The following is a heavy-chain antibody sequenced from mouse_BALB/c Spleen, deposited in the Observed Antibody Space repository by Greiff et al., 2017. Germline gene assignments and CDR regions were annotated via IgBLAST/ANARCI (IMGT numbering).Heavy chain of an antibody. CDR1: GYAFSSYW. CDR2: IYPGDGDT. Sequence: QAQLKQSGAELVRPGSSVKISCKASGYAFSSYWMNWVKQRPGQGLEWIGQIYPGDGDTNYNGKFKGKATLTADKSSSTAYMQLSSLTSEDSAVYFCARDYGSRPWFAYWGQGTLVTVSA. V-gene: IGHV1-80*01. J-gene: IGHJ3*01. CDR3: ARDYGSRPWFAY. D-gene: IGHD1-1*01.